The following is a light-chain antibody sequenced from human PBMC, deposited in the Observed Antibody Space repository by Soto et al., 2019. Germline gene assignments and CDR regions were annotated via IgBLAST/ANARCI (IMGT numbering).Light chain of an antibody. CDR1: QSVSSY. CDR3: QQRSNWAPWT. V-gene: IGKV3-11*01. Sequence: EIVLTQSPATLSLSPGERATLSCRASQSVSSYLAWYQQKPAQAPRLLIYDASNRATGIPARFSGSGSGTDFTLTISSLEPEDFAVYYCQQRSNWAPWTFGQGTKVEIK. CDR2: DAS. J-gene: IGKJ1*01.